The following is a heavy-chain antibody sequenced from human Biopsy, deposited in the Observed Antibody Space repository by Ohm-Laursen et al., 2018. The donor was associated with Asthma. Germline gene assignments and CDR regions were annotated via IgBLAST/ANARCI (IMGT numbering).Heavy chain of an antibody. Sequence: SETLSLTCALNGGPFRGYVWAWIRQPPGKGLEWIGEIHQGGATTFNPSLKSRVTISMDPSKNQFYLSLRSLPAADTAVYYCASGPQWSGMDIWGQGTTVTVSS. CDR3: ASGPQWSGMDI. CDR1: GGPFRGYV. D-gene: IGHD2-8*01. CDR2: IHQGGAT. V-gene: IGHV4-34*01. J-gene: IGHJ6*02.